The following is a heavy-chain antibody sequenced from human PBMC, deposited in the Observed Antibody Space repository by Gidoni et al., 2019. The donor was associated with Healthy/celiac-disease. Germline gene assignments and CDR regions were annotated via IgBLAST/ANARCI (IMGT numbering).Heavy chain of an antibody. CDR2: ISSSGSTI. CDR3: ARLYYDYVWGSYRVHWFDP. J-gene: IGHJ5*02. D-gene: IGHD3-16*02. CDR1: GFTFSSYS. V-gene: IGHV3-21*01. Sequence: EVQLVESGGGLVKPGGSLRLSCAASGFTFSSYSMNWVRQAPGKGLEWVSSISSSGSTIYYADSVKGRFTISRDNAKNSLYLQMNSLRAEDTAVYYCARLYYDYVWGSYRVHWFDPWGQGTLVTVSS.